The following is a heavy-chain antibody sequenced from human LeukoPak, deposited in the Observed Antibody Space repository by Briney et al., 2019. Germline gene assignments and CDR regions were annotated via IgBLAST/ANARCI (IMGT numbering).Heavy chain of an antibody. CDR2: INPSGGST. Sequence: ASVKVSCKASGYSFTSYYMHWVRQAPGQGLEWMGIINPSGGSTSCAQKFQGRVTMTRDTSTSTVYMELSSLRSEDTAVYYCARQGTTVVTPPYSWFDPWGQGTLVIVSS. V-gene: IGHV1-46*01. CDR3: ARQGTTVVTPPYSWFDP. D-gene: IGHD4-23*01. CDR1: GYSFTSYY. J-gene: IGHJ5*02.